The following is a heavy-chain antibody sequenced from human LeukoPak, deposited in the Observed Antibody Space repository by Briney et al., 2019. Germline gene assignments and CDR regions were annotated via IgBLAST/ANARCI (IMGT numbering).Heavy chain of an antibody. CDR3: TKDDGYYDSSGSFLFDS. CDR1: GFSFSSFA. J-gene: IGHJ4*02. V-gene: IGHV3-23*01. CDR2: ISGSGGGT. Sequence: PGGSLRLSCAASGFSFSSFAMSWVRQAPGKGLEWVSAISGSGGGTYYADSVKGRFTISRDKSKNTLYLQMNSLRAEDTAVYYCTKDDGYYDSSGSFLFDSWGQGTLVPVSS. D-gene: IGHD3-22*01.